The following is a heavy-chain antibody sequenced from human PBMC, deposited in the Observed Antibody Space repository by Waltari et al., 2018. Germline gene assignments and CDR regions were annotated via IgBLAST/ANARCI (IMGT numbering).Heavy chain of an antibody. CDR1: GGSISSYS. J-gene: IGHJ4*02. V-gene: IGHV4-59*01. CDR3: ARAVSGYYDSSGYYIDY. Sequence: QVQLQESGPGLVKPSETLSPTCTVSGGSISSYSWSWIRQPPGKGLEWIGYIYYSGSTNYNPSLKSRVTISVDTSKNQFSLKLSSGTAADTAVYYCARAVSGYYDSSGYYIDYWGQGTLVTVSS. CDR2: IYYSGST. D-gene: IGHD3-22*01.